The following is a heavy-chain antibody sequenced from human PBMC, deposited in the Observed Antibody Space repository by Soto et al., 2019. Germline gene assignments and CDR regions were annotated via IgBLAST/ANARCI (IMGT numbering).Heavy chain of an antibody. V-gene: IGHV5-51*01. Sequence: SLKISCQGSGYSFTSYWIGWVRQTPGKGLEWMGMIYPGDSDTRYSPSFQGQVTISADKSISTAYLQWSSLKASDTAMYYCARHVSPPPPYDSSGYLDYWGQGTLVTVSS. D-gene: IGHD3-22*01. J-gene: IGHJ4*02. CDR1: GYSFTSYW. CDR2: IYPGDSDT. CDR3: ARHVSPPPPYDSSGYLDY.